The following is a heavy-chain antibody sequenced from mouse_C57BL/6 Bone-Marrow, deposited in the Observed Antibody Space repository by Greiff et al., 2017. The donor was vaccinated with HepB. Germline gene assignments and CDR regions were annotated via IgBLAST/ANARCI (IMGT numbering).Heavy chain of an antibody. CDR1: GYTFTDYE. CDR3: TRLIYYYGSSYVPDY. CDR2: IDPETGGT. Sequence: VKLMQSGAELVRPGASVTLSCKASGYTFTDYEMHWVKQTPVHGLEWIGAIDPETGGTAYNQKFKGKAILTADKSSSTAYMELRSLTSEDSAVYYCTRLIYYYGSSYVPDYWGQGTTLTVSS. D-gene: IGHD1-1*01. J-gene: IGHJ2*01. V-gene: IGHV1-15*01.